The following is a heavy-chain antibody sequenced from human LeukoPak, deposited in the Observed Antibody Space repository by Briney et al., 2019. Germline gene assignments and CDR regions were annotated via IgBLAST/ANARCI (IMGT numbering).Heavy chain of an antibody. J-gene: IGHJ6*03. V-gene: IGHV3-21*01. CDR1: GFTFSSYS. CDR2: ISSSSSYM. D-gene: IGHD6-13*01. CDR3: ARSPGAAAGTWYYYYMDV. Sequence: GGSLRLSCTASGFTFSSYSMNWVRQDPGKGLEGVSSISSSSSYMHYADSVKGRFTISRDNAKNSLYLQMNSLRAEDTAVCYCARSPGAAAGTWYYYYMDVWGKGTTVTVSS.